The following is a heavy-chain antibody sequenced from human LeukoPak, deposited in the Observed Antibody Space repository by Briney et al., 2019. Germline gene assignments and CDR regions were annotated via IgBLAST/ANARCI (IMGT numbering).Heavy chain of an antibody. Sequence: GGSLRLSCAASGFTFSSYAMTWVRQAPGKGLEWVANIKQDGSVKYYVDSVKGRFTISRDNAKNSVYLQMNRLRAEDTAVYYCARIGYSSSSFDYWGQGTLVTVSS. CDR2: IKQDGSVK. D-gene: IGHD6-6*01. CDR1: GFTFSSYA. J-gene: IGHJ4*02. CDR3: ARIGYSSSSFDY. V-gene: IGHV3-7*01.